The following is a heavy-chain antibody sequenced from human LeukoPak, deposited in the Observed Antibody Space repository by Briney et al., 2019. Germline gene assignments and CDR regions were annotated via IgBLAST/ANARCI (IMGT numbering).Heavy chain of an antibody. CDR2: INGGDVTT. D-gene: IGHD4-17*01. CDR3: AKEVLLSYGDYTYIEY. Sequence: GGSLRLSCAASGFTFSSYAMTWVRQAPGKGLEWVSSINGGDVTTYYADSVKGRFTISRDNYKNTLYLQMSGLSAEDTAVYYCAKEVLLSYGDYTYIEYWGQGALVTVSS. J-gene: IGHJ4*02. V-gene: IGHV3-23*01. CDR1: GFTFSSYA.